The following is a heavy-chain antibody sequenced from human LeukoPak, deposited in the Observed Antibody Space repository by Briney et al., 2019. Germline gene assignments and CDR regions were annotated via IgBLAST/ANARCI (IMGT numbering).Heavy chain of an antibody. Sequence: ASVKVSCRVSGYTLTELSMHWVRQAPGKGLEWMGGFDPEDGETIYAQKFQGRVTMTEDTSTDTAYMELSSLRSEDTAVYYCATVRCTNGVCYTNDAFDIWGQGTMVTVSS. CDR1: GYTLTELS. V-gene: IGHV1-24*01. J-gene: IGHJ3*02. CDR3: ATVRCTNGVCYTNDAFDI. D-gene: IGHD2-8*01. CDR2: FDPEDGET.